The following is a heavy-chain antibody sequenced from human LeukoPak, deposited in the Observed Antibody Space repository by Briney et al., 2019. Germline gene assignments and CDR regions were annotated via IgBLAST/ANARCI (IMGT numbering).Heavy chain of an antibody. D-gene: IGHD6-13*01. V-gene: IGHV3-7*01. CDR2: IKQDGSEK. Sequence: GGSLRLSCAASGFTFSSYWMSWVRQAPGKGLEWVANIKQDGSEKYYVDSVKGRFTILRDNAKNTLYLQMSSLRVEDTAVYYCARGDRGTAAGNNWFNPWGQGTLVTVSS. CDR1: GFTFSSYW. J-gene: IGHJ5*02. CDR3: ARGDRGTAAGNNWFNP.